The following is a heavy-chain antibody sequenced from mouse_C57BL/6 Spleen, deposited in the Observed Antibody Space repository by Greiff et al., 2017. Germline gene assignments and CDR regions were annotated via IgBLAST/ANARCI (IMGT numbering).Heavy chain of an antibody. CDR1: GYTFTDYE. V-gene: IGHV1-15*01. CDR3: TRGSYYAMDY. CDR2: IDPETGGT. Sequence: VQLQQSGAELVRPGASVTLSCKASGYTFTDYEMHWVKQTPVHGLEWIGAIDPETGGTAYNQKFKGKAILTADKSSSTAYMELSSLTSEDSAVYYYTRGSYYAMDYWGQGTSVTVSS. J-gene: IGHJ4*01.